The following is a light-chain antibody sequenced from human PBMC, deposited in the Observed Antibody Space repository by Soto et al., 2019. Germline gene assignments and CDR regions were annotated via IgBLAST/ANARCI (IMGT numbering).Light chain of an antibody. CDR1: SSDVGYYNY. CDR3: RSYTGSSTLYV. J-gene: IGLJ1*01. Sequence: QSVLTQPASVSGSPGQSITISCTGTSSDVGYYNYVSWYQKHPGKAPKLMIYEVSKRPSGVSNRFSGSKSGNTASLTISGLQAADEADYYCRSYTGSSTLYVFGTGTKVTVL. CDR2: EVS. V-gene: IGLV2-14*01.